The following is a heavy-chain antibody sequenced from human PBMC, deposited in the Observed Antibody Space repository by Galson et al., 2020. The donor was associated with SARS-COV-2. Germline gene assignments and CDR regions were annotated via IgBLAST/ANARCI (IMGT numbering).Heavy chain of an antibody. D-gene: IGHD3-10*01. CDR3: ARKWGYYGSGWDYYYYGMDV. J-gene: IGHJ6*02. CDR2: IYHSGST. V-gene: IGHV4-30-2*01. CDR1: GGSISSGGYS. Sequence: ASETLSLTCAVSGGSISSGGYSWRWIRQPPGKGLEWIGYIYHSGSTYYNPSLKSRVTISVDRSKNQFSLKLSSVTAADTAVYYCARKWGYYGSGWDYYYYGMDVWGQGTTVTVSS.